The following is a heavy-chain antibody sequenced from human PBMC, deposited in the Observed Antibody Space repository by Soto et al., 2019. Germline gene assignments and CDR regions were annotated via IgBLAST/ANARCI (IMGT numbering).Heavy chain of an antibody. CDR1: GYTFTSYY. J-gene: IGHJ6*02. Sequence: GASVKVSCKASGYTFTSYYMHWVRQAPGQGLEWMGIINPSGGSTSYAQKFRGRVTMTRDTSTSTVYMELSSLSSEDTAVYYCARTLGPHHMDVWGQGTTVTVSS. V-gene: IGHV1-46*01. CDR3: ARTLGPHHMDV. CDR2: INPSGGST.